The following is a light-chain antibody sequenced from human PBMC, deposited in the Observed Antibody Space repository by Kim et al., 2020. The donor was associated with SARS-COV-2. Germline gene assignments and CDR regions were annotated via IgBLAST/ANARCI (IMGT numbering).Light chain of an antibody. J-gene: IGLJ2*01. CDR3: NSRDSRGNHLGV. Sequence: SSELTQDPAVSVALGQTVRITCQGDSLRSYYASWYQQKPGQAPVLVIYGKNNRPSGIPDRFSGSSSGNKASLTITGAQAEDEADYYCNSRDSRGNHLGVF. CDR2: GKN. CDR1: SLRSYY. V-gene: IGLV3-19*01.